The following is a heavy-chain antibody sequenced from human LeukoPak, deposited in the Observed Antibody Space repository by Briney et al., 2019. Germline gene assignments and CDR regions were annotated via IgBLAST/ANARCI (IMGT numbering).Heavy chain of an antibody. J-gene: IGHJ3*02. V-gene: IGHV3-21*01. CDR3: ARGQPRDYYDSSGSSRMLAFVI. CDR1: GFTFSSYS. D-gene: IGHD3-22*01. CDR2: IISSSSYI. Sequence: PGGSLRLSCAASGFTFSSYSMNWVRQAPGKGLEWVSSIISSSSYIYYADSVKGRFTISRDNAKNSLYLQMNSLRAEDTAVYYCARGQPRDYYDSSGSSRMLAFVIWGQGTMVTVSS.